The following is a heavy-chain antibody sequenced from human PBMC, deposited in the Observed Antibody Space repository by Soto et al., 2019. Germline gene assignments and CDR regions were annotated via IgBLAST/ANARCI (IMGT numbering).Heavy chain of an antibody. CDR2: MNPINGAT. D-gene: IGHD6-13*01. CDR1: GYDFTAYD. V-gene: IGHV1-8*02. Sequence: ASVKVSCKASGYDFTAYDINWVRQASGQGLEWMGWMNPINGATGSARRFQGRVSMTRNTATATAYLELTSLRSDDSAVYYCGRGPSPRAPAGGTPYYYAMDVWGQGTTVTVSS. CDR3: GRGPSPRAPAGGTPYYYAMDV. J-gene: IGHJ6*02.